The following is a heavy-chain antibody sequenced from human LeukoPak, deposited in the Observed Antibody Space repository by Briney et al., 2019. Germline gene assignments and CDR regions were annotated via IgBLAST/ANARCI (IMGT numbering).Heavy chain of an antibody. CDR1: GFTFSSYV. CDR2: IWYDGSNE. J-gene: IGHJ4*02. D-gene: IGHD3-22*01. Sequence: HPGRSLRLSCAASGFTFSSYVVHWVRQAPGKGLEWVALIWYDGSNEYYADSVKGRFTISRDNSKNTLYLQMNSLRAEDTAVYYCARDPERYYYDSSGYYPHYWGQGTLVTVSS. V-gene: IGHV3-33*01. CDR3: ARDPERYYYDSSGYYPHY.